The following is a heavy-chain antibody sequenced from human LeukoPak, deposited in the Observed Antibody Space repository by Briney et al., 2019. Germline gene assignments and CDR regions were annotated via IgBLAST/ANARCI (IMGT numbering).Heavy chain of an antibody. CDR1: GYTFTGYY. CDR3: ARVSYDSSGSIDY. D-gene: IGHD3-22*01. Sequence: APVKVSCKASGYTFTGYYMHWVRQAPGQGLEWMGWINPNSGGTNYAQKFQGRVTMTRDTSISTAYMELSRLRSDDTAVYYCARVSYDSSGSIDYWGQGTLVTVSS. V-gene: IGHV1-2*02. CDR2: INPNSGGT. J-gene: IGHJ4*02.